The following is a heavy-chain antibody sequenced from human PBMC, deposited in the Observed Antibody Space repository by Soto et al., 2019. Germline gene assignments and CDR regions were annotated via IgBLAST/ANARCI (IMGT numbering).Heavy chain of an antibody. D-gene: IGHD3-10*01. V-gene: IGHV4-34*02. CDR3: ASGYGSGSYWAD. CDR2: IERGGST. CDR1: GGSFSGYY. J-gene: IGHJ4*02. Sequence: QVQLQQWGAGLLKPSETLSLTCAVYGGSFSGYYWSWVRQPPGKGLEWIGEIERGGSTNYNPSLKSRVAISVDTSKNQFSLKVNSVTAADTAVYYCASGYGSGSYWADWGQGTLVTVAS.